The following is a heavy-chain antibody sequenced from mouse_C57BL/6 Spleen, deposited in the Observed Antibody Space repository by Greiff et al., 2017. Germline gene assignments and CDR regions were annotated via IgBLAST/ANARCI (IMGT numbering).Heavy chain of an antibody. Sequence: VQLKESGGDLVKPGGSLKLSCAASGFTFSSYGMSWVRQTPDKRLEWVATISSGGSYTYYPDSVKGRFTISRDNAKNTLYLQMSSLKSEDTAMYYCAREGSLLTLYYDAMDYWGQGTSVTVSS. CDR2: ISSGGSYT. CDR3: AREGSLLTLYYDAMDY. D-gene: IGHD4-1*01. V-gene: IGHV5-6*01. J-gene: IGHJ4*01. CDR1: GFTFSSYG.